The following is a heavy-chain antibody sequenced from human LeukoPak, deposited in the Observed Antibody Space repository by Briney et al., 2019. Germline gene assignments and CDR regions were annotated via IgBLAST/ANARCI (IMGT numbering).Heavy chain of an antibody. CDR1: GFTFSSYA. Sequence: GGSLRLSCAASGFTFSSYAMSWVRQAPGKGLEWVSAISGSGGSTYYADSVKGRFTISRDNSKNTLYLQMSSLRAEDTAVYYCAKEGGNGYYLIYFDYWGQGTLVTVSS. D-gene: IGHD3-3*01. CDR3: AKEGGNGYYLIYFDY. CDR2: ISGSGGST. V-gene: IGHV3-23*01. J-gene: IGHJ4*02.